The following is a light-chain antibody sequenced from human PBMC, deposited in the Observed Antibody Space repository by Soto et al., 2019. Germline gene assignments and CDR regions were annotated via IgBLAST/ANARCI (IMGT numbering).Light chain of an antibody. J-gene: IGLJ2*01. CDR3: SSYTSSSTVV. CDR1: SSDVGGYNY. Sequence: QSALTPPASVSGSPGQSITIYCTGTSSDVGGYNYVSWYQQHPGKAPKLMIYEVSNRPSGVSNRFSGSKSGNTASLTISGLQAEDEADYYCSSYTSSSTVVFGGGTKLTVL. CDR2: EVS. V-gene: IGLV2-14*01.